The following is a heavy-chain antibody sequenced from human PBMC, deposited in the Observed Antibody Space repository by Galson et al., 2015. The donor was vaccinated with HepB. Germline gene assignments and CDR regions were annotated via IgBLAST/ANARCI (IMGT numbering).Heavy chain of an antibody. J-gene: IGHJ3*02. V-gene: IGHV3-21*01. CDR3: ARLQTYYYGSGSMGDAFDI. Sequence: SLRLSCAASGFTFSSYSMNWVRQAPGKGLEWVSSISSSSSYIYYADSVKGRFTISRDNAKNSLYLQMNSLRAEDTAVYYCARLQTYYYGSGSMGDAFDIWGQGTMVTVSS. CDR2: ISSSSSYI. CDR1: GFTFSSYS. D-gene: IGHD3-10*01.